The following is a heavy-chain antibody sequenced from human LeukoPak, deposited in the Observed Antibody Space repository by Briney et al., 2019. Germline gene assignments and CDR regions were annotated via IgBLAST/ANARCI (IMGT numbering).Heavy chain of an antibody. V-gene: IGHV3-30-3*01. CDR3: AREGDGDYPWDY. CDR1: GFTFSSYA. J-gene: IGHJ4*02. Sequence: PGGSLRLSCAASGFTFSSYAMHWVRQAPGKGLEWVAVISYDGSNKYYADSVKGRFTISRDNSKNTLYLQMNSLRAEDTAVYYCAREGDGDYPWDYWGQGTLVTVSS. CDR2: ISYDGSNK. D-gene: IGHD4-17*01.